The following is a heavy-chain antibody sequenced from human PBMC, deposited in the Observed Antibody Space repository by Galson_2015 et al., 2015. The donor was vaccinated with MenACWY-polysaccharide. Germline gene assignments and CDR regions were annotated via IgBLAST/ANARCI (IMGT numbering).Heavy chain of an antibody. J-gene: IGHJ6*02. CDR3: ARDRAPNSSGWYGMVWYYYYGMDV. CDR1: GFTFSSYS. D-gene: IGHD6-19*01. Sequence: SLRLSCAASGFTFSSYSMNWVRQAPGKGLERVSSISSSSSYIYYADSVKGRFTISRDNAKNSLYLQMNSLRAEDTAVYYCARDRAPNSSGWYGMVWYYYYGMDVWVQGTTVTVSS. CDR2: ISSSSSYI. V-gene: IGHV3-21*01.